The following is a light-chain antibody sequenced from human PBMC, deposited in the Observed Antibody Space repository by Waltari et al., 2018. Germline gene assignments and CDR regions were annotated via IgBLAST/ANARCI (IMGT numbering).Light chain of an antibody. CDR1: SSNIGRYY. CDR2: GNN. J-gene: IGLJ2*01. CDR3: AAWDDRLRGVV. V-gene: IGLV1-47*01. Sequence: QSLLTQPPSASGPPGQRVTIRCSGSSSNIGRYYVYCYHQLPGTAPKLLIDGNNQRPSGVPDRFSGSESGTSGSLAISGLRSEDEADYYCAAWDDRLRGVVFGGGTKLTV.